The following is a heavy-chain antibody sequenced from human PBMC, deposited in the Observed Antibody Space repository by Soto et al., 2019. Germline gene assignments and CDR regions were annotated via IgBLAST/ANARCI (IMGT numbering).Heavy chain of an antibody. D-gene: IGHD1-26*01. V-gene: IGHV4-31*03. CDR2: IYFTGSA. CDR3: ARERVLRSGWFDP. J-gene: IGHJ5*02. Sequence: QVQLRESGPGLVKPSHALSLVCSVSGDSITSGGYYWTWLRQRPGKGLEWIGYIYFTGSAYYNPSLKSRMTMSVDTSKNQFSLRLSSVTAADTAFYYCARERVLRSGWFDPWGQGTLVTVSS. CDR1: GDSITSGGYY.